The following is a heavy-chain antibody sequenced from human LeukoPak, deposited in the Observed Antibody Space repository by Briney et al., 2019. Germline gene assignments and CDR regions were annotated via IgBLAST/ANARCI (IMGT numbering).Heavy chain of an antibody. CDR3: AKDSRDIVVVPDVVPAY. Sequence: QTGGSLRLSCAASGFTFSSYAMSWVRQAPGKGLEWVSGISGRGGDTYYADSVKGRVTISRDYPKNTLYLQMNSLRAADTAVYYCAKDSRDIVVVPDVVPAYWGQGTLVTVSS. CDR2: ISGRGGDT. D-gene: IGHD2-2*01. CDR1: GFTFSSYA. J-gene: IGHJ4*02. V-gene: IGHV3-23*01.